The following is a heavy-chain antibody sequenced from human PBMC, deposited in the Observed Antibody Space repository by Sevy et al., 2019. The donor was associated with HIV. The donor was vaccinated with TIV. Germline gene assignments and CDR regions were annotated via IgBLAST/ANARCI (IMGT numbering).Heavy chain of an antibody. D-gene: IGHD3-3*01. V-gene: IGHV4-61*02. J-gene: IGHJ6*02. CDR1: GGSISSGSYY. Sequence: SETLSLTCTVSGGSISSGSYYWSWIRQPAGKGLEWIGRIYTSGSTNYNPSLKSRVTMSVDMSKNQFSLKLSSVTAADTAVYYCARGGTYYDFWSGYSYGMDVWGQGTTVTVSS. CDR2: IYTSGST. CDR3: ARGGTYYDFWSGYSYGMDV.